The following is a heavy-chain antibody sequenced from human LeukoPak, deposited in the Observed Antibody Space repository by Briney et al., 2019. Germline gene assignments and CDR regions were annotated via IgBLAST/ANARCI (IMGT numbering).Heavy chain of an antibody. Sequence: GGSLRFSCGASGFTFGYYGMHWVRQAPGKGLEWVAVISYDGSNKYYADSVKGRFTISRDNSKNTLYLQMNSLRAEDTTVYYCARGRSNNHYYHRYGMDVWGQGTTVTVSS. CDR2: ISYDGSNK. CDR3: ARGRSNNHYYHRYGMDV. V-gene: IGHV3-30*03. J-gene: IGHJ6*02. CDR1: GFTFGYYG. D-gene: IGHD3-22*01.